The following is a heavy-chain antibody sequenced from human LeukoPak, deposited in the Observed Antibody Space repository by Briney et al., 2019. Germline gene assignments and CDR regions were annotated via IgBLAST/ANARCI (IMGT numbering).Heavy chain of an antibody. D-gene: IGHD6-19*01. V-gene: IGHV4-4*07. CDR1: GGSISSYY. CDR2: IYTSGST. CDR3: ARDRDSSGWYWCFDP. J-gene: IGHJ5*02. Sequence: SETLSLTCTVSGGSISSYYWSWIRQPAGKGLEWIGRIYTSGSTNYNPSLKSRVTMSVDTSKNQFSLKLSSVTAADTAVYYCARDRDSSGWYWCFDPWGQGTLVTVSS.